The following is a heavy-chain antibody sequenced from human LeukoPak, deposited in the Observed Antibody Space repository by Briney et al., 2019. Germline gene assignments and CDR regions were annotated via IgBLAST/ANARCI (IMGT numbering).Heavy chain of an antibody. J-gene: IGHJ3*01. CDR2: MNPSSGGT. CDR1: GYTFTSYG. Sequence: ASVKVSCKASGYTFTSYGISWVRQAPGQGPEWMGWMNPSSGGTKFAQKFQGRVTMTTDASISTAYMELSSLRSDDTATFYCATASQWPVAIGADAFDFWGQGTMVTVSS. D-gene: IGHD6-19*01. V-gene: IGHV1-2*02. CDR3: ATASQWPVAIGADAFDF.